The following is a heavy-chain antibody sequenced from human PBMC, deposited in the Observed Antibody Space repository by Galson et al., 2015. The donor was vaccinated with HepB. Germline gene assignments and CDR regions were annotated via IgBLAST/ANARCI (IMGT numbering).Heavy chain of an antibody. CDR1: GGPFKLYG. V-gene: IGHV1-69*13. J-gene: IGHJ5*02. CDR3: ARGGYCSSGSCYGNWFDP. D-gene: IGHD2-15*01. CDR2: IIPLFGTS. Sequence: SVKVSCKASGGPFKLYGISWIRQAPGQGLEWMGAIIPLFGTSNYAQKFQGRVTITADEITSTAYMNMSSLSSEDTAVYYCARGGYCSSGSCYGNWFDPWGQGTLITVSS.